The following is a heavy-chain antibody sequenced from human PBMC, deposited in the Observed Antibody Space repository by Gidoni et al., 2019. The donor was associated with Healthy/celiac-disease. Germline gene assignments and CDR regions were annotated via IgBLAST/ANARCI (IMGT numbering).Heavy chain of an antibody. CDR2: ISSSSSYI. V-gene: IGHV3-21*01. J-gene: IGHJ4*02. CDR3: ARGAAAVAGTAFDY. Sequence: EVQLVESGGGLVKPGGSLSLPCAASGFTFSSYSMNWVRQAPGKGLEWVSSISSSSSYIYYADSVKGRFTISRDNAKNSLYLQMNSLRAEDTAVYYCARGAAAVAGTAFDYWGQGTLVTVSS. D-gene: IGHD6-19*01. CDR1: GFTFSSYS.